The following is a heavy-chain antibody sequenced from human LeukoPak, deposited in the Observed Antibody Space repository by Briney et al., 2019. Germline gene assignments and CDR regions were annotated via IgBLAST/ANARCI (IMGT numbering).Heavy chain of an antibody. CDR2: INQDGSEK. Sequence: GGSLRLSCAASGFXFSNYWISWVRQAPGKGLEWVANINQDGSEKSYVDSVEGRFTISRDNAKKSLYLHVNSLRAEDTAVYYCARDIYGGHDYWGQGTLLTVSS. J-gene: IGHJ4*02. V-gene: IGHV3-7*04. CDR1: GFXFSNYW. CDR3: ARDIYGGHDY. D-gene: IGHD2-21*01.